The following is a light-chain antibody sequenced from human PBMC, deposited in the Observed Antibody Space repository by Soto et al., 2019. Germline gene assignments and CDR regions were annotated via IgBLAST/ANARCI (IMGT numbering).Light chain of an antibody. V-gene: IGLV1-47*01. CDR1: SSNIGSNY. Sequence: QSVLTQPPSASGTPGQRVTISCYGSSSNIGSNYVYWYQQLPGTAPKLLIYRNNQRPSGVPDRFSGSKSGTSASLAISGLRSEDEADYYCAAWDDSLSGQGVVFGGGTKLTVL. J-gene: IGLJ2*01. CDR2: RNN. CDR3: AAWDDSLSGQGVV.